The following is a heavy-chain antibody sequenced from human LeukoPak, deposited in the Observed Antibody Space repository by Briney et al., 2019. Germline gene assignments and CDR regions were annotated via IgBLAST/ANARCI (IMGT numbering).Heavy chain of an antibody. D-gene: IGHD1-26*01. CDR1: GGSISDRYY. CDR3: ARHMPWELPPGAYDY. J-gene: IGHJ4*02. CDR2: IYSGGST. V-gene: IGHV4-61*02. Sequence: SQTLSLTCAVSGGSISDRYYWSWVRQPAGRGLEWIGRIYSGGSTNYNPSVKSRVTLLVDTSKNQFSLKLTSVTAADTAVYFCARHMPWELPPGAYDYWGQGSLVTVSS.